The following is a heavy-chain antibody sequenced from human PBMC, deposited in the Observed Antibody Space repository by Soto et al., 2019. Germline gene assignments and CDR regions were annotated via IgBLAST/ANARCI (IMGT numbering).Heavy chain of an antibody. CDR1: AFTFTSSA. J-gene: IGHJ5*02. CDR3: AGAPLYYDSSGPRWFDP. V-gene: IGHV1-58*01. D-gene: IGHD3-22*01. CDR2: IVVGGGNT. Sequence: SVKISCKASAFTFTSSAVQWVRQARGQRLEWIGWIVVGGGNTNYAQTFQERITITTDMSTSTAYMELSSLRSEDTAVYYCAGAPLYYDSSGPRWFDPWGQGTLVTVSS.